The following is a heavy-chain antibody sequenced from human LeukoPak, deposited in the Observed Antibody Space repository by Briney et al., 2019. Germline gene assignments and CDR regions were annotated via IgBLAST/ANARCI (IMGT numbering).Heavy chain of an antibody. J-gene: IGHJ5*02. D-gene: IGHD6-13*01. V-gene: IGHV3-74*01. CDR3: AREAGRYSSSWFQIFYWFDP. CDR2: INSDGSTT. CDR1: GFTFSTYW. Sequence: GGALRLSCEASGFTFSTYWMHWFRRAPGKGLVWVSGINSDGSTTTYADSVKGRFTISRDNAENTLYLQMNTLGAEDTAVYYCAREAGRYSSSWFQIFYWFDPWGQGTLVTVSS.